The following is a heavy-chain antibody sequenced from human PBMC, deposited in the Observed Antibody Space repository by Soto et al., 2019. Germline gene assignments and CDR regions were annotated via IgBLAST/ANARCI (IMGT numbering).Heavy chain of an antibody. D-gene: IGHD2-2*01. V-gene: IGHV3-7*01. Sequence: GGSLRLSCAASGFTFSSYWMSWVRQAPGKGLEWVANIKQDGSEKYYVDSVKGRFTISRDNAKNSLYLQMNSLRAEDTAVYYCAREDVVVTAGLYSGLDYWGQGTLVTVYS. CDR1: GFTFSSYW. CDR2: IKQDGSEK. CDR3: AREDVVVTAGLYSGLDY. J-gene: IGHJ4*02.